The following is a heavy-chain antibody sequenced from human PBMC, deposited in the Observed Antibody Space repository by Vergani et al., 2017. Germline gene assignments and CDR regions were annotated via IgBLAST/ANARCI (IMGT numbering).Heavy chain of an antibody. V-gene: IGHV3-23*01. J-gene: IGHJ4*02. CDR3: AGGYSSSPKLDY. CDR1: GFTFSSYA. Sequence: EVQLLESGGGLVQPGGSLRLSCAASGFTFSSYAMSWVRQAPGKGLEWVSAISGSGGSTYYADSVKGRFTISRDNSTNTLYLQMNSLRAEDTAVYYCAGGYSSSPKLDYWGQGTLVTVSS. CDR2: ISGSGGST. D-gene: IGHD6-13*01.